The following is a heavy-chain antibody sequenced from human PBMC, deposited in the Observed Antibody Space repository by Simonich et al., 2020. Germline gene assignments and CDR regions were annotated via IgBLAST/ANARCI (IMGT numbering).Heavy chain of an antibody. CDR3: ARVKGGYYYYYMDV. J-gene: IGHJ6*03. Sequence: QVQLQESGPGLVKPSETLSLTCAVSGYSISSGYYWGLIRQPPGKGLEWIGEINHSGSNNYNPSRKSRVTIAVDTSKNQFSRKLSSVTAADTAVYYCARVKGGYYYYYMDVWGKGTTVTVSS. V-gene: IGHV4-38-2*01. CDR2: INHSGSN. D-gene: IGHD3-16*01. CDR1: GYSISSGYY.